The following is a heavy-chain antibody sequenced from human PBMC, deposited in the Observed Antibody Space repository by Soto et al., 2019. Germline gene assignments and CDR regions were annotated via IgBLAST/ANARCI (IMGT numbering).Heavy chain of an antibody. CDR3: ASSLTYYYGMDV. CDR2: IWYDGSNK. Sequence: QVQLVESGGGVVQPGRSLRLSCAASGFTFSSYGMHWVRQAPGKGLEWVAVIWYDGSNKYYADSVKGRFTISRDNSKNTLYLQMNSLRAEDTAVYYCASSLTYYYGMDVWGQGTTVTVSS. CDR1: GFTFSSYG. J-gene: IGHJ6*02. V-gene: IGHV3-33*01.